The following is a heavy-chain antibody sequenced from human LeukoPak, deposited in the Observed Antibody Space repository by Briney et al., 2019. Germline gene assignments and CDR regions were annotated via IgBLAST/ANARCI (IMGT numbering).Heavy chain of an antibody. V-gene: IGHV3-23*01. Sequence: GGSLRLSCVGSGFIFRSYAVTWVRQAPGKGLEWVSSITANGDRTYYDDSVKGRFTISRDNSKNTLFLQMSSLRAEDTAVYYCARDVNVYSSSVDAFDIWDQGTMVTVSS. CDR2: ITANGDRT. J-gene: IGHJ3*02. D-gene: IGHD6-6*01. CDR3: ARDVNVYSSSVDAFDI. CDR1: GFIFRSYA.